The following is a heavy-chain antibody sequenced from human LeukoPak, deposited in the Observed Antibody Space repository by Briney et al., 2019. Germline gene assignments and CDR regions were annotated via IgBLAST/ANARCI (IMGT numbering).Heavy chain of an antibody. CDR2: ISYDGSNK. Sequence: PGESLRLSCAASGFTFSSYGIHWVRQAPGKGLEWVAVISYDGSNKYYADSVKGRFTISRDNSKNTLYLQMNSLRAEDTAVYYCARGDDGIAVADYFDYWGQGTLVTVSS. V-gene: IGHV3-30*03. D-gene: IGHD6-19*01. J-gene: IGHJ4*02. CDR3: ARGDDGIAVADYFDY. CDR1: GFTFSSYG.